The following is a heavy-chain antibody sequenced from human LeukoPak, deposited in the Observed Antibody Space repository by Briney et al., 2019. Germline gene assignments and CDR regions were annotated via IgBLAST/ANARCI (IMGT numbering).Heavy chain of an antibody. Sequence: GGSLRLSCAASGFTFSSYGMHWVRQAPGKGLEWVAFIRYDGSNKYYADSVKGRFTISRDNSKNTLYLQMNSLRAEDTAVYYCARALPLPSRGYYYGSSWFDPWGQGTLVTVSS. D-gene: IGHD3-10*01. CDR1: GFTFSSYG. V-gene: IGHV3-30*02. CDR2: IRYDGSNK. CDR3: ARALPLPSRGYYYGSSWFDP. J-gene: IGHJ5*02.